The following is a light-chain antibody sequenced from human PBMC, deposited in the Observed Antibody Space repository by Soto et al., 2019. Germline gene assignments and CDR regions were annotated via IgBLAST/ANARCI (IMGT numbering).Light chain of an antibody. CDR2: EVS. Sequence: QSALTQPASVSGSPGQSITISCTGTSSDVGGYNYVSWYQQHPGKAPKLMIYEVSNRPSGDSNRFSGSKSGNTASLTISGLQAEDEADYYCSSYTISSTLYVFGTGTKVTVL. J-gene: IGLJ1*01. V-gene: IGLV2-14*01. CDR1: SSDVGGYNY. CDR3: SSYTISSTLYV.